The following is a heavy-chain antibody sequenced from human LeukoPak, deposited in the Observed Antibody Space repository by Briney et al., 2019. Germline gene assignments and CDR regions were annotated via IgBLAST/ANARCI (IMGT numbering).Heavy chain of an antibody. Sequence: PGGSLRLSCAASGFTFSNFWMSWVRQAPGKGLEWVANIKPDGSEKYYVDSVRGRFTISRDNAKNSLFLQLNGLRADDTAVYYCAREPRPYIVVVPAAIPAGFDYWGQGTLVTVSS. CDR2: IKPDGSEK. J-gene: IGHJ4*02. D-gene: IGHD2-2*01. CDR3: AREPRPYIVVVPAAIPAGFDY. CDR1: GFTFSNFW. V-gene: IGHV3-7*01.